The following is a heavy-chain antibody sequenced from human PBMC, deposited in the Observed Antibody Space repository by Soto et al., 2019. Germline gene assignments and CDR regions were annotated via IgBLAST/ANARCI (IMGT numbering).Heavy chain of an antibody. CDR2: IYDSGST. D-gene: IGHD3-10*01. J-gene: IGHJ4*02. Sequence: KASETLSLTCSVSGDSLKNHYWAWIRHSPGKGLEWIGNIYDSGSTNYSPALKSRVSMSVDTSKNLFSPKMNSVTAADTAVYYCARSSMVPVDCFDFWGQGTVVTVSS. V-gene: IGHV4-59*11. CDR3: ARSSMVPVDCFDF. CDR1: GDSLKNHY.